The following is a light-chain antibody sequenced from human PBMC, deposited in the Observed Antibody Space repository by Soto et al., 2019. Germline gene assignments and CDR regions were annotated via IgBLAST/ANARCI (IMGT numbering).Light chain of an antibody. V-gene: IGLV2-11*01. Sequence: QSVLTQPRSVSGSPGQSVTISCTGTRSDVGTYDFVSWYQQHPGKAPRLMIFDVSERPSGVPDRFSGSKSGNTASLTISGLQAEDEADYYCCLYAVTFYVFGTGTKLTVL. J-gene: IGLJ1*01. CDR2: DVS. CDR1: RSDVGTYDF. CDR3: CLYAVTFYV.